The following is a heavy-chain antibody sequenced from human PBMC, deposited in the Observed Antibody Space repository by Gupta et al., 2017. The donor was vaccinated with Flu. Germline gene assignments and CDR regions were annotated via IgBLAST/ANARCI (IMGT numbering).Heavy chain of an antibody. CDR3: ARQFRSGPFGFFDF. V-gene: IGHV4-38-2*01. D-gene: IGHD6-19*01. Sequence: QVQLQESGSGQVKPSETLSLTCAVSGYSITSGYFLAWIRQSPGKGLEWIGNIYHTGNTNYNPSLKSRVTMSVDTSKKVLSLKLTSTTAADTAVYYCARQFRSGPFGFFDFWGQGVLVTVS. CDR2: IYHTGNT. CDR1: GYSITSGYF. J-gene: IGHJ4*02.